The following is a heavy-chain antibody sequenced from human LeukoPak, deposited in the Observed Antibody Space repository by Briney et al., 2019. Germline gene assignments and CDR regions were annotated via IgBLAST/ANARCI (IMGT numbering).Heavy chain of an antibody. CDR1: GFTFSSYV. V-gene: IGHV3-33*01. J-gene: IGHJ4*02. CDR2: IWYDGFNK. Sequence: PGGSLRLSCAVSGFTFSSYVMHWVRQAPGKGLEWVAVIWYDGFNKYYADSVKGRFTISRDNSKNTLYLQMNSLRAEVTAVYYCARDLGNWEWNYFWGQGTLVTVSS. CDR3: ARDLGNWEWNYF. D-gene: IGHD7-27*01.